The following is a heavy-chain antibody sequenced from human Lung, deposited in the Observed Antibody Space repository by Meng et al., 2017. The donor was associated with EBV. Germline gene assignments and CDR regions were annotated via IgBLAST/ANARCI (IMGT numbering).Heavy chain of an antibody. J-gene: IGHJ5*01. V-gene: IGHV3-74*01. CDR2: LNEHGAIT. CDR3: SRDLVGSDDS. CDR1: GYTFSQYW. D-gene: IGHD2-8*02. Sequence: VQLVEPGGAVVQPGGSLRLSCVGSGYTFSQYWMHWVRQAPGMGLEWVSRLNEHGAITTYADSVRGRFTISRDNAKNTLYLQMNSLRTEDTAVYYCSRDLVGSDDSWGRGTLVTVSS.